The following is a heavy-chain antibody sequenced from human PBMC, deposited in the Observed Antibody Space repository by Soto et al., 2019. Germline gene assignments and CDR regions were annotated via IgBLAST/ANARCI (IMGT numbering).Heavy chain of an antibody. D-gene: IGHD2-21*02. V-gene: IGHV1-8*01. CDR2: MNPNSGNT. CDR1: GYTFTTYD. CDR3: ARRTTAWSAADY. J-gene: IGHJ4*02. Sequence: ASVKVYCKASGYTFTTYDIYWVRQATGQGLEWMGWMNPNSGNTGYAQKFQGRVTMPRNTSISTAYMELSSLRSDDTAVYYCARRTTAWSAADYWGQGNLVTVSS.